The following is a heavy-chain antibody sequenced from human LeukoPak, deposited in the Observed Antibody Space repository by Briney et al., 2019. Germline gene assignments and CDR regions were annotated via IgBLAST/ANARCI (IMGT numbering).Heavy chain of an antibody. CDR3: AKDRGNYDFWSGHCSVAFDI. CDR2: ISWNSGSI. V-gene: IGHV3-9*01. J-gene: IGHJ3*02. D-gene: IGHD3-3*01. Sequence: GGSLRLSCAASGFTFDDYAMHWVRQAPGKGLEWVSGISWNSGSIGYADSVKGRFTISRDNAKNSLYLQMNSLRAEDTALYYCAKDRGNYDFWSGHCSVAFDIWGQGTMVTVSS. CDR1: GFTFDDYA.